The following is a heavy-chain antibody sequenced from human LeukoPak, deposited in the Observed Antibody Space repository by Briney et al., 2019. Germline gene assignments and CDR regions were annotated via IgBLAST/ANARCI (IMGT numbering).Heavy chain of an antibody. CDR3: ASGVELKIVVVVAATRVDY. D-gene: IGHD2-15*01. V-gene: IGHV4-4*07. Sequence: PSETLSLTCTVSGGSISSYYWSWIRQPAGKGLEWIGRIYTSGSTNYNPSLKSRVTMSVDTSKNQFSLKLSSVTAADTAVYYCASGVELKIVVVVAATRVDYWGQGTLVTVSS. CDR1: GGSISSYY. CDR2: IYTSGST. J-gene: IGHJ4*02.